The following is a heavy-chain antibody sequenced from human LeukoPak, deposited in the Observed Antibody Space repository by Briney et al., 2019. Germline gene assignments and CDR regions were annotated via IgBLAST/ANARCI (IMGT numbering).Heavy chain of an antibody. Sequence: GESLKISGNCGGCSFATYWIAVVRQMPGKGLEWMAIIYAGDADTRYSPAFQGHVTVYADKSISTAYLQSSSQQASDPAIYNCARGTTSYYFDHWGQGTLVAVSS. D-gene: IGHD2/OR15-2a*01. CDR2: IYAGDADT. J-gene: IGHJ4*02. CDR1: GCSFATYW. V-gene: IGHV5-51*01. CDR3: ARGTTSYYFDH.